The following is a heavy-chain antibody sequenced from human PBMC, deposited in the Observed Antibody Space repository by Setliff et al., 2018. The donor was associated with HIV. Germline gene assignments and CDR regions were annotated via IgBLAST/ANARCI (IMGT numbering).Heavy chain of an antibody. J-gene: IGHJ4*01. CDR1: SYSIRSGYY. CDR3: ASAIPVTKGVSRFFDS. V-gene: IGHV4-38-2*01. Sequence: SETLSLTCAVSSYSIRSGYYWGWIRQPPGKGLEWIGTIYHSGSTYYNPSLKSRVTISVDTSENQFSLKLSSVTAADTAVYYCASAIPVTKGVSRFFDSWGHGTLVTVSS. D-gene: IGHD2-2*02. CDR2: IYHSGST.